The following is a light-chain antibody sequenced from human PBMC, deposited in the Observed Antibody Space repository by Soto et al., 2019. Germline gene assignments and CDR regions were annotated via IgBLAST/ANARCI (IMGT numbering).Light chain of an antibody. Sequence: QAVLTQPASVSGSPGQSITISCTGSSDDVGNYNYVSWYQQHPGKAPKLMIFEVTNRPSGISDRFSGSKSGNTASLTISGLQAEDEADYYCSSYTTSNTLVFGGETKLTVL. V-gene: IGLV2-14*01. CDR2: EVT. J-gene: IGLJ2*01. CDR1: SDDVGNYNY. CDR3: SSYTTSNTLV.